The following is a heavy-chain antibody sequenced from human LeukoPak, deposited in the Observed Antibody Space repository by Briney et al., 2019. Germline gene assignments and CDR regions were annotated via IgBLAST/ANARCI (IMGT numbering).Heavy chain of an antibody. D-gene: IGHD5-18*01. CDR2: IYSNGDT. Sequence: PSETLSLTCTVSSGSISNYYWSWIRQPPGRGLEWMGHIYSNGDTKYNPSLKGRVTMSVDTAKEQFSLTLSSVTAADTAVYYCARDGGGYTYAYIHWGQGTLVTVSS. CDR1: SGSISNYY. CDR3: ARDGGGYTYAYIH. V-gene: IGHV4-59*01. J-gene: IGHJ4*02.